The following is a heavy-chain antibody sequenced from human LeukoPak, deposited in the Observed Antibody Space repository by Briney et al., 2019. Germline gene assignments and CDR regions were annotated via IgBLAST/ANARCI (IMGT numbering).Heavy chain of an antibody. CDR1: GGSISSYY. D-gene: IGHD5-18*01. CDR3: ARELNVDTAMEEIYGMDV. V-gene: IGHV4-59*01. CDR2: IYYSGST. Sequence: SETLSLTCTVSGGSISSYYWSWVRQPPGKGLEWIGYIYYSGSTNYNSSLKSRVAIFVDTSKNPFSLKLRSVTGADTDVSYCARELNVDTAMEEIYGMDVWGKGTTVTVSS. J-gene: IGHJ6*04.